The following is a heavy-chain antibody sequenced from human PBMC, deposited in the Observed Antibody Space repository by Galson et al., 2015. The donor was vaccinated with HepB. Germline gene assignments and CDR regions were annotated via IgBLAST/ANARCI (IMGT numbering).Heavy chain of an antibody. CDR2: ISYDGNNK. Sequence: SLRLSCAASGFTFSSNGMHWVRQAPGKGLEWVAVISYDGNNKYYADSVKGRFTISRDNSKNTLYLQMNSLRAEGTAVFYCAKDQGYSISSNFAMDVWGQGTTVTVSS. V-gene: IGHV3-30*18. CDR1: GFTFSSNG. J-gene: IGHJ6*02. CDR3: AKDQGYSISSNFAMDV. D-gene: IGHD6-6*01.